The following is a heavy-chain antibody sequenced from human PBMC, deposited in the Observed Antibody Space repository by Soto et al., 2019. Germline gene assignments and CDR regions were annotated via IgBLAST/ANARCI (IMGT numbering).Heavy chain of an antibody. J-gene: IGHJ4*02. V-gene: IGHV4-59*08. CDR1: GGSISSYY. D-gene: IGHD2-15*01. CDR2: IYYSGST. CDR3: ARHGGCSGGSCYIDYFDY. Sequence: PSETLSLTCTVSGGSISSYYWSWIRQPPGKGLEWIGYIYYSGSTNYNPSLKSRVTISVDTSKNQFSLKLSSVTAADTAVYYCARHGGCSGGSCYIDYFDYWGQGTLVTVS.